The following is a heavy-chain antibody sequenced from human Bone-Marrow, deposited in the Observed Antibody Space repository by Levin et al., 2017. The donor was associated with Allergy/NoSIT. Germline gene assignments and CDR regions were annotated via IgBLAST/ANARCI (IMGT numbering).Heavy chain of an antibody. J-gene: IGHJ5*02. CDR2: IFSNDET. Sequence: SGPTLVKPTETLTLTCTVSGFSLINPRMGVSWIRQPPGKALEWLAHIFSNDETSYNTSLKTRLTISKYTSKSQVILTLTNMDPVDTAAYYCARIRYSTRWGNNWGDPWGQGTLVTVSS. CDR1: GFSLINPRMG. D-gene: IGHD3-16*01. V-gene: IGHV2-26*01. CDR3: ARIRYSTRWGNNWGDP.